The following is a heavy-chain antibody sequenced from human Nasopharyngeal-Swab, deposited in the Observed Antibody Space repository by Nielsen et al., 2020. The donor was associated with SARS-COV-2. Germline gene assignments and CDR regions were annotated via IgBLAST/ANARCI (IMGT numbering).Heavy chain of an antibody. CDR1: ARSISSSSYY. V-gene: IGHV4-39*07. Sequence: SETLSLTCTVSARSISSSSYYWGWIRHPPGKGLEWIGSIYYSGSTYYNPSLKSRVTISVDTSKDQFSLKLSSVTAADTAVYYCARVDSSGYYYVWYYGMDVWGQGTTVTVSS. J-gene: IGHJ6*02. CDR2: IYYSGST. D-gene: IGHD3-22*01. CDR3: ARVDSSGYYYVWYYGMDV.